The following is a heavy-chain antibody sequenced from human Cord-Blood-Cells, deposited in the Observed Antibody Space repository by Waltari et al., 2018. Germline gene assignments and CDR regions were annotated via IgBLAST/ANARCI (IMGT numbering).Heavy chain of an antibody. CDR2: IYPGDSDT. V-gene: IGHV5-51*01. CDR3: ASGLGSGYDAFDI. Sequence: EYMGIIYPGDSDTRYSPSFQGQVTISADKSISTAYLQWSSLKASDTAMYYCASGLGSGYDAFDIWGQGTMVTVSS. D-gene: IGHD3-3*01. J-gene: IGHJ3*02.